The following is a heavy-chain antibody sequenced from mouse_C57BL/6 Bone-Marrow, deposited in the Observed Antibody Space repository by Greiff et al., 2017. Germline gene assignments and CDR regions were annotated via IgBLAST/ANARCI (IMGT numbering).Heavy chain of an antibody. CDR2: LDPENGDT. Sequence: EVQLQQSGAELVRPGASVKLSCTASGFNIKDDYMHWVKQRPEQGLEWIGWLDPENGDTEYASKFQGKATITADTSSNTAYLQLSRLTSEDTAVYYCTTPDYYAMDYWGQGTSVTVSS. CDR1: GFNIKDDY. V-gene: IGHV14-4*01. CDR3: TTPDYYAMDY. J-gene: IGHJ4*01.